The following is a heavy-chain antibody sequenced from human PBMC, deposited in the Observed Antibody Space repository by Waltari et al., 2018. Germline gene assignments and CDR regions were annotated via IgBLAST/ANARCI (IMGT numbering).Heavy chain of an antibody. CDR2: IIPIFGTA. CDR3: VRDYCSGGSCPSYFDY. V-gene: IGHV1-69*08. D-gene: IGHD2-15*01. J-gene: IGHJ4*02. CDR1: GGTFSSYA. Sequence: QVQLVQSGAEVKKPGSSVKVSCKASGGTFSSYAISWVRQAPGQGLEWMGRIIPIFGTANYPQKFQGRVTITADKSPSTAYMELSSLRSEDTAVYYCVRDYCSGGSCPSYFDYWGQGTLVTVSS.